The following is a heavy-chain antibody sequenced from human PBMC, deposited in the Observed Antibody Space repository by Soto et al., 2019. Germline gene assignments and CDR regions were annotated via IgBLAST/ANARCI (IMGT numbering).Heavy chain of an antibody. CDR3: ARVPPGGITLDY. D-gene: IGHD3-10*01. Sequence: ASVKVSCKASGYTFTSYDINWVRQATGQGLEWMGWINANSGNTSYAQKFQGRVTMTRDTSTSTAYMELRSLRSDDTAVYYCARVPPGGITLDYWCPGTLVTLSS. J-gene: IGHJ4*02. V-gene: IGHV1-8*01. CDR1: GYTFTSYD. CDR2: INANSGNT.